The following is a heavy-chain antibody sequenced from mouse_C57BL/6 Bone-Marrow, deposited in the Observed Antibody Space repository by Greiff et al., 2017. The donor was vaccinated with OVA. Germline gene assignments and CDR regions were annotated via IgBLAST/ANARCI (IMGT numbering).Heavy chain of an antibody. D-gene: IGHD1-1*01. J-gene: IGHJ3*01. CDR3: TTWGLYYVLAWFAY. Sequence: EVQLQQSGAELVRPGASVKLSCTASGFNIKDDYMHWVKQRPEQGLEWIGWIDPENGDTEYASKFQGKATITADTSSNTAYLQLSSLTSEDTAVYYCTTWGLYYVLAWFAYWGQGTLVTVSA. V-gene: IGHV14-4*01. CDR2: IDPENGDT. CDR1: GFNIKDDY.